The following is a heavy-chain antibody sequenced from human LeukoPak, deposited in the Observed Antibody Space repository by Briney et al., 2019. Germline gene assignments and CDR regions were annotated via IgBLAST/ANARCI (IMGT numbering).Heavy chain of an antibody. Sequence: AGESLKISCKGSGYTFSSYFITWVRQMPGRGLEWMGRIDPADSYTKYSPSFQGHVTISADKSISTAFLQWSSLKASDTAIYYCTLEVAHSGPYWGQGTLVTVSS. V-gene: IGHV5-10-1*01. CDR2: IDPADSYT. J-gene: IGHJ4*02. CDR3: TLEVAHSGPY. CDR1: GYTFSSYF. D-gene: IGHD5-24*01.